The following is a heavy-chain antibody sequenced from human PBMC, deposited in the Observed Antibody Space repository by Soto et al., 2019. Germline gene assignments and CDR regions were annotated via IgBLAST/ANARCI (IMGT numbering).Heavy chain of an antibody. D-gene: IGHD3-10*01. CDR1: GVSFSGYY. CDR2: INHSGST. V-gene: IGHV4-34*01. Sequence: SETLSLTCAVYGVSFSGYYWSWIRQPPGKGLEWIGEINHSGSTNYNPSLKSRVTISVDTSKNQFSLKLSSVTAADTAVYYCARWLLGEDDAFDIWGQGTMVTVSS. CDR3: ARWLLGEDDAFDI. J-gene: IGHJ3*02.